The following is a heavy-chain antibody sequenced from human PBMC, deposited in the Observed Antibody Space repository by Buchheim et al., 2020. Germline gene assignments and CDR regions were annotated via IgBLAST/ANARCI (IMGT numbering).Heavy chain of an antibody. Sequence: QEQLVESGGGVVQPGRSLRLSCAASGFTFSSYDMHWVRQAPGRGLEWVASISYDGRNKYHVDSVKGRFTISRDNSKNTLYLQMNSLRAEDTAVYYCATKGGYSYGDDAFDIWGQGT. V-gene: IGHV3-30*03. CDR2: ISYDGRNK. CDR1: GFTFSSYD. CDR3: ATKGGYSYGDDAFDI. D-gene: IGHD5-18*01. J-gene: IGHJ3*02.